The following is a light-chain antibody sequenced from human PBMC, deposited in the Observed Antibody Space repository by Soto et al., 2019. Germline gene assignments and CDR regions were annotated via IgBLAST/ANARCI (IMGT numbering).Light chain of an antibody. V-gene: IGKV1-5*03. CDR2: KAS. CDR3: QQYNSYSGT. J-gene: IGKJ1*01. Sequence: MTQSPSTLSATVGDRVTVTCRASQSISSWLAWYQQKPGKAPKLLIYKASSLESGVPSRFSGSGSGTEFTLTISSLQPDDFATYYCQQYNSYSGTFGQGTKVDIK. CDR1: QSISSW.